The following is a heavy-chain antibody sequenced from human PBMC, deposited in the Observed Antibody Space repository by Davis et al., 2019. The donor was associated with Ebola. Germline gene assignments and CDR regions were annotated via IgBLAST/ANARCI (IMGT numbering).Heavy chain of an antibody. CDR3: ARPYCTSPSCTLSYFDY. CDR2: IYSGGST. V-gene: IGHV3-53*01. J-gene: IGHJ4*02. CDR1: GFTVSSNY. D-gene: IGHD2-2*01. Sequence: PGGSLRLSCAASGFTVSSNYMSWVRQAPGKGLEWVSVIYSGGSTYYADSVKGRFTISRENSKNTLYLHMNSLRDDDTAVYYCARPYCTSPSCTLSYFDYWGQGTLVTVSS.